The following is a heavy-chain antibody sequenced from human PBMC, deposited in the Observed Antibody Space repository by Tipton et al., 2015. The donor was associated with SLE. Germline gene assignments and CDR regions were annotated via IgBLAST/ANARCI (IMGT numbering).Heavy chain of an antibody. J-gene: IGHJ3*02. V-gene: IGHV3-15*07. CDR3: TTSWFDTSAEDALDI. Sequence: SLRLSCAASGFTFNTAWMNWVRQAPGKGLEWVGRIKANSRGGTTDYAASVEGRFSISRDDSKTTLYLQMNSLKSDDTAVYYCTTSWFDTSAEDALDIWGQGTLVTVSS. D-gene: IGHD2/OR15-2a*01. CDR2: IKANSRGGTT. CDR1: GFTFNTAW.